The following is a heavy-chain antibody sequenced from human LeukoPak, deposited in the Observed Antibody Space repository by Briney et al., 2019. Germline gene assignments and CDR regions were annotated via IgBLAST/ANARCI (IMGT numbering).Heavy chain of an antibody. V-gene: IGHV3-23*01. J-gene: IGHJ3*02. CDR2: ISGSGGST. CDR3: AKGRFIAVAVCAFDI. CDR1: GFTFSSNA. Sequence: PGGSLRLSCAATGFTFSSNAMSWVRQAPGKGREWVSAISGSGGSTYYADSVKSRFTISRDTSKNTLYLQMTSLRAEDRAVYYCAKGRFIAVAVCAFDIWGQGTMVTVSS. D-gene: IGHD6-19*01.